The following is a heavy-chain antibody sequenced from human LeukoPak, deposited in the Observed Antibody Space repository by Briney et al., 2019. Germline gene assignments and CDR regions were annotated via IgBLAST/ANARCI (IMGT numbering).Heavy chain of an antibody. CDR2: MNPNSGNT. CDR1: GYTFTSYD. CDR3: ARGSSSWYGGVFDY. Sequence: ASVKVSCKASGYTFTSYDINWVRQATGQGLEWMGWMNPNSGNTGYAQKFQGRVTMTRNTSISTAYMELNSLRSEDTAVYYCARGSSSWYGGVFDYWGQGTLVTVSS. V-gene: IGHV1-8*01. D-gene: IGHD6-13*01. J-gene: IGHJ4*02.